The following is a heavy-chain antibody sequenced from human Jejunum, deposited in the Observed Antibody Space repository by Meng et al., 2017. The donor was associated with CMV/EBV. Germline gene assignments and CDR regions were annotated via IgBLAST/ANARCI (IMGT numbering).Heavy chain of an antibody. Sequence: VSGGSISSSDYYWGWVRQPPGKGLEWIGTIYYRGDTYYSPSLESRLSISVDTSKNHFSLRLRSVTAADTAVYYCARVTVVSQRFDYWGQGTLVTVSS. J-gene: IGHJ4*02. V-gene: IGHV4-39*07. D-gene: IGHD6-25*01. CDR2: IYYRGDT. CDR1: GGSISSSDYY. CDR3: ARVTVVSQRFDY.